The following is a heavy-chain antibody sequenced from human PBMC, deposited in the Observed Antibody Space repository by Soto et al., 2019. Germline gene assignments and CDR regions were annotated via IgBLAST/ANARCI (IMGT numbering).Heavy chain of an antibody. CDR2: TYYRSKWYN. CDR1: GDSVASNSAA. J-gene: IGHJ5*02. D-gene: IGHD2-21*02. CDR3: ARDHRYCGGDCSFDP. V-gene: IGHV6-1*01. Sequence: SQSLSLTCAISGDSVASNSAAWNWIRQSPSKDLEWLGRTYYRSKWYNDYAVSVKSRITINPDTSKNQFSLQLNSVTPEDTAVYYCARDHRYCGGDCSFDPWGQGTLVTVSS.